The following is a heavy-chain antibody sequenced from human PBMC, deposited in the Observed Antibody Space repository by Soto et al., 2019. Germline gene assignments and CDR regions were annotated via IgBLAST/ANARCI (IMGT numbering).Heavy chain of an antibody. CDR3: ARDKDRLQLGGNYYYILDV. Sequence: QVQLVQSGAEVKKPGSSVKVSCKASGGAFSTSAISWVRQAPGQGLEWVGGIMPVFPTPDYAQNFQGRVTITADESTTTAYLELTSLRADDTAVYYCARDKDRLQLGGNYYYILDVWGQGTAITVSS. J-gene: IGHJ6*02. CDR2: IMPVFPTP. CDR1: GGAFSTSA. D-gene: IGHD1-1*01. V-gene: IGHV1-69*12.